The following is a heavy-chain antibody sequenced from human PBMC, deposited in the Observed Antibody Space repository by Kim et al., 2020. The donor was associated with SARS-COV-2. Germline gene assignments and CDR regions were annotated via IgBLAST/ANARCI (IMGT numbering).Heavy chain of an antibody. D-gene: IGHD5-12*01. CDR2: INHSGST. J-gene: IGHJ4*02. V-gene: IGHV4-34*01. Sequence: SETLSLTCAVYGGSFSGYYWSWIRQPPGKGLEWIGEINHSGSTNYNPSLKSRVTISVDTSKNQFSLKLSSVTAADTAVYYCARISLRKGFYWGQGTLVTVSS. CDR1: GGSFSGYY. CDR3: ARISLRKGFY.